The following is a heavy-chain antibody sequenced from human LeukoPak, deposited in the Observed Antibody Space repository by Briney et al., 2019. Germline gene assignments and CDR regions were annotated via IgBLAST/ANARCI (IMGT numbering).Heavy chain of an antibody. D-gene: IGHD3-22*01. CDR2: ISGSGGST. J-gene: IGHJ4*02. V-gene: IGHV3-23*01. CDR3: AREMNYYDSRGYRPPNDY. CDR1: GFTLSSYA. Sequence: GGSLRLSCAASGFTLSSYAMSWVRQAPGKGLEWVSAISGSGGSTYYADSVKGRFTISRDNAKNSLYLQMNSLRAEDTAVYYCAREMNYYDSRGYRPPNDYWGQGTLVTVSS.